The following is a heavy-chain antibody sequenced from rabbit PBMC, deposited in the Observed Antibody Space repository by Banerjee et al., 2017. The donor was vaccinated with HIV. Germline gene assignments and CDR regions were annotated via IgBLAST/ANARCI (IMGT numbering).Heavy chain of an antibody. D-gene: IGHD6-1*01. CDR1: GFTISSSYY. V-gene: IGHV1S45*01. Sequence: QEQLEESGGDLVKPEGSLTLTCTASGFTISSSYYMCWVRQAPWKGLEWIACINGGISSSTYYANWAKGRFTISKTSSTTVTLQMTSLTAADTATYFCARSVYGGYGYAGAFHPWGPGTLVTVS. J-gene: IGHJ2*01. CDR3: ARSVYGGYGYAGAFHP. CDR2: INGGISSST.